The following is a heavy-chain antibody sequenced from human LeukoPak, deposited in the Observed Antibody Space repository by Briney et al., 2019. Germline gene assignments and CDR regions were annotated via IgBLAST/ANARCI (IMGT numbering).Heavy chain of an antibody. D-gene: IGHD4-17*01. CDR1: GYSFSIYW. J-gene: IGHJ3*02. CDR3: ARLYGDYDLGQDAFDI. Sequence: RAGESLKISCKGSGYSFSIYWIGWVRQMPGKGLEWMGIIYPGDSATRYSPSFQGQVTISADKSIRTAYLQWSSLKASDTAMYYCARLYGDYDLGQDAFDIWGQGTMVTVSS. CDR2: IYPGDSAT. V-gene: IGHV5-51*01.